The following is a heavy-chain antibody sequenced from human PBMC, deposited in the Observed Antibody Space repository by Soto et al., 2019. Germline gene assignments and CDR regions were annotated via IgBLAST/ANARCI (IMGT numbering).Heavy chain of an antibody. J-gene: IGHJ4*02. CDR2: INAGNGNT. CDR3: ARDGAVAGNSNFDY. V-gene: IGHV1-3*01. Sequence: ASVKVSCKASGYTFTSYAMHWVRQAPGQRLEWMGWINAGNGNTKYSQKFQGRVTITRDTSASTAYMELSSLRSEDTAVYYCARDGAVAGNSNFDYWGQGTLVTVSS. D-gene: IGHD6-19*01. CDR1: GYTFTSYA.